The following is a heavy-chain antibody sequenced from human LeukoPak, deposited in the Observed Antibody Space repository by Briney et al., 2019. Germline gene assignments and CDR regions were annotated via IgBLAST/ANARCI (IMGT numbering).Heavy chain of an antibody. CDR3: AKGSFKKTTVTLLDY. D-gene: IGHD4-17*01. Sequence: GGSLRLSCAASGFTFSSYGMHWVRQAPGKGLEWVAVIWYDGSNKYYADSVKGRFTISRDNSKNTLYLQMNSLRAEDTAVYYCAKGSFKKTTVTLLDYWGQGTLVTVSS. CDR1: GFTFSSYG. CDR2: IWYDGSNK. J-gene: IGHJ4*02. V-gene: IGHV3-33*06.